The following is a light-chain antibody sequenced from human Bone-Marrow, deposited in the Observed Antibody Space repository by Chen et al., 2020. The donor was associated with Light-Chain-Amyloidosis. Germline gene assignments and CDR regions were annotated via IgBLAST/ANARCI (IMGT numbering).Light chain of an antibody. J-gene: IGLJ3*02. CDR1: SGSIATNY. V-gene: IGLV6-57*01. CDR3: QSYQGSSQGV. CDR2: EDD. Sequence: NFMLTLPHSVSESPGKTVIISCTRSSGSIATNYVQWYQQRPGSSPTTVIYEDDQRPSGVPDRFSGSIDRSSNSASPTISGLKTEDGADYYCQSYQGSSQGVFGGGTKLTVL.